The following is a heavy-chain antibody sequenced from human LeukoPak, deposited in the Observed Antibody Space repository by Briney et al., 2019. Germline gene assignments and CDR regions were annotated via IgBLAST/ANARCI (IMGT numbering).Heavy chain of an antibody. CDR2: IGYDGNNK. V-gene: IGHV3-30*03. D-gene: IGHD7-27*01. CDR1: GFTFSSYG. J-gene: IGHJ4*02. CDR3: ARDHPGY. Sequence: PGTSLRLSCAASGFTFSSYGMHWVRQAPGKGLEWVGVIGYDGNNKYYADSVKGRFTISRDNSKNTLYLQMNSLRAEDTAVYYCARDHPGYWGQGTLVTASS.